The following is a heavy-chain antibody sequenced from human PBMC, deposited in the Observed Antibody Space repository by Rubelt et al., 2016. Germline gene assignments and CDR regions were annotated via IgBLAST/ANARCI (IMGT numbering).Heavy chain of an antibody. D-gene: IGHD4-11*01. Sequence: GKGLEWIGYIYYSGSTNYNPSLKSRVTISVDTSKNQFSLKLSSVTAADTAVYYCARLTTVIDYWGQGTLVTVSS. CDR2: IYYSGST. V-gene: IGHV4-59*08. CDR3: ARLTTVIDY. J-gene: IGHJ4*02.